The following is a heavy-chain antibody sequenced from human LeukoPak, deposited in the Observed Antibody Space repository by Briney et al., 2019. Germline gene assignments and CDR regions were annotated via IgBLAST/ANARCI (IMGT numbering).Heavy chain of an antibody. CDR3: ARAYYDILTGFDY. CDR1: GGTFSSYA. CDR2: IIPIFGTA. Sequence: GASVKVSCKASGGTFSSYAISWVRQAPGQGLEWMGGIIPIFGTANYAQKFQGRVTITADESTSTAYMELSSLRSEDTAVYYCARAYYDILTGFDYWGQGTLVTVSS. D-gene: IGHD3-9*01. V-gene: IGHV1-69*13. J-gene: IGHJ4*02.